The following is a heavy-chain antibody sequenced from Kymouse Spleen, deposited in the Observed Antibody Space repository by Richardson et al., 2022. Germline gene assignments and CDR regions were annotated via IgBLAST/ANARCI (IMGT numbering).Heavy chain of an antibody. D-gene: IGHD3-9*01. CDR2: IKSKTDGGTT. Sequence: EVQLVESGGGLVKPGGSLRLSCAASGFTFSNAWMSWVRQAPGKGLEWVGRIKSKTDGGTTDYAAPVKGRFTISRDDSKNTLYLQMNSLKTEDTAVYYCTTDRLVLDYFDYWGQGTLVTVSS. CDR1: GFTFSNAW. V-gene: IGHV3-15*01. J-gene: IGHJ4*02. CDR3: TTDRLVLDYFDY.